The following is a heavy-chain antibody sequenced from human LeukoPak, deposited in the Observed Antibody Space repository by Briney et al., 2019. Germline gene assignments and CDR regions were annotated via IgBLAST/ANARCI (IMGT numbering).Heavy chain of an antibody. V-gene: IGHV4-38-2*01. CDR2: IYWSGNS. D-gene: IGHD4-17*01. Sequence: SETLSLTCAVSGFSINSGYHLGWIRQPPGKGLEWIGSIYWSGNSYYNPSLKSRLTISVDTSKNQFSLKLSSVTAADTAVYYCARGVRGDYVWHNWFDPWGQGTLVTVSS. CDR1: GFSINSGYH. J-gene: IGHJ5*02. CDR3: ARGVRGDYVWHNWFDP.